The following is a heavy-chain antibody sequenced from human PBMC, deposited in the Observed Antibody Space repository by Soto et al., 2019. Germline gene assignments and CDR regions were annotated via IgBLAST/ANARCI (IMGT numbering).Heavy chain of an antibody. D-gene: IGHD4-17*01. CDR1: GFTFSGSA. V-gene: IGHV3-30*04. J-gene: IGHJ6*02. CDR3: AKEYGDYAYYYYGMDV. CDR2: ISYDGSNK. Sequence: LRLSCAASGFTFSGSAMHWVRQASGKGLEWVAVISYDGSNKYYADSVKGRFTISRDNSKNTLYLQMNSLRAEDTAVYYCAKEYGDYAYYYYGMDVWGQGTTVTVSS.